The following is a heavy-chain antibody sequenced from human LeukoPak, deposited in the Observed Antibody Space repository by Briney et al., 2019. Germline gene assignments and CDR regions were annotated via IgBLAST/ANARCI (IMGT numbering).Heavy chain of an antibody. Sequence: RGSLRLSCAAPAFAFSSYAISWVRQAPGKGLEWVSAISGSGGSTYYADSVKGRLTISRDNSKNTLYLQMNSLRAEDTAVYYCAKLSSSDYFAYCGQGTLVTASS. CDR1: AFAFSSYA. CDR3: AKLSSSDYFAY. J-gene: IGHJ4*01. V-gene: IGHV3-23*01. D-gene: IGHD3-16*02. CDR2: ISGSGGST.